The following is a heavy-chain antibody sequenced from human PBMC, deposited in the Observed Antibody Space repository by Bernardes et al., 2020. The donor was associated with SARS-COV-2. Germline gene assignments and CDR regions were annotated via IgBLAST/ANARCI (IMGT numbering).Heavy chain of an antibody. CDR1: GFTFDDYG. D-gene: IGHD3-10*01. V-gene: IGHV3-20*01. Sequence: GGSLRLSCAASGFTFDDYGMSWVRQAPGKGLEWVSGINWNGVSTVYADSVKGRFTISRENAKNSLYLQMNSLRAEDTALYHCARVADGSGSYIYHGMDVWGQGTTVTVSS. CDR3: ARVADGSGSYIYHGMDV. CDR2: INWNGVST. J-gene: IGHJ6*02.